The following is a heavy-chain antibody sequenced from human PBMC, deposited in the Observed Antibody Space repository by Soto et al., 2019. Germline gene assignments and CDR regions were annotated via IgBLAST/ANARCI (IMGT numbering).Heavy chain of an antibody. CDR1: GGSFSNYA. Sequence: SVKVSCKASGGSFSNYAISWVRRAPGQGLEWMGAIIPIFGVPNYAQNFRGRVTITADDSTSTAYMELSSLTSEDTATYFCARDVDSGCEYPNYNYYGMAVWGQGTTVTVFS. CDR2: IIPIFGVP. D-gene: IGHD5-12*01. CDR3: ARDVDSGCEYPNYNYYGMAV. V-gene: IGHV1-69*13. J-gene: IGHJ6*02.